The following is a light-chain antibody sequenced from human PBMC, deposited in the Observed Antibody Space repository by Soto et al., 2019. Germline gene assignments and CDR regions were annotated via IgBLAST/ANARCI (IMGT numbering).Light chain of an antibody. J-gene: IGKJ5*01. CDR1: RDITNY. V-gene: IGKV1-33*01. CDR3: QHYDKIRGT. Sequence: GERFTITCQASRDITNYVNWDQQKPGKAPQLLISEASILETGGPSRFSGRGSGTYFTFTSSSLQPADIATYSCQHYDKIRGTFGPGTRLEIK. CDR2: EAS.